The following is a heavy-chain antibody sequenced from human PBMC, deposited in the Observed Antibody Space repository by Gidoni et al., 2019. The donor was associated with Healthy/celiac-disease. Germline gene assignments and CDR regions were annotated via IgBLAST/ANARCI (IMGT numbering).Heavy chain of an antibody. J-gene: IGHJ6*03. V-gene: IGHV1-46*01. Sequence: QVQLVQSGAEVKKPGASVKVSCKASGYTFTSYYMHWVRQAPGPGLEWMGIINPSGGSTSYAQKFQGRVTMTRDASTSTVYMELSSLRSEDTAVYYCARSGTENYCSSTSCYYYYYMDVWGKGTTVTVSS. D-gene: IGHD2-2*01. CDR2: INPSGGST. CDR1: GYTFTSYY. CDR3: ARSGTENYCSSTSCYYYYYMDV.